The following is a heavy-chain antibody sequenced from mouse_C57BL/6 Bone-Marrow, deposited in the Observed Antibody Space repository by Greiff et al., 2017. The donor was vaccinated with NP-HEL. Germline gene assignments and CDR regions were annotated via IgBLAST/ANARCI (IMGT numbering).Heavy chain of an antibody. Sequence: QVQLQQPGAELVKPGASVKLSCKASGYTFTSYLMHWVKQRPGRGLGWIGRIDPNSGGTKYNEKFKRKATLTVDKPSSTAYMQLNSLTSEDSAVYYCARYYYGSSSFDYWGQGTTLTVSS. J-gene: IGHJ2*01. CDR2: IDPNSGGT. V-gene: IGHV1-72*01. CDR3: ARYYYGSSSFDY. CDR1: GYTFTSYL. D-gene: IGHD1-1*01.